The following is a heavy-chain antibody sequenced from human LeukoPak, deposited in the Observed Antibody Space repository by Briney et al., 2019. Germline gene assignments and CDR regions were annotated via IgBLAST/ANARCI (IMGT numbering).Heavy chain of an antibody. V-gene: IGHV4-39*01. CDR1: GGSISSSSYY. CDR3: ARLAIMVRGVIFDY. D-gene: IGHD3-10*01. CDR2: IYYSGST. Sequence: SETLSLTCTVSGGSISSSSYYWGWIRQPPGKGLEWIGSIYYSGSTYYNPSLKSRVTISVDTSKIQFSLKLSSVTAADTAVYYCARLAIMVRGVIFDYWGQGTLVTVSS. J-gene: IGHJ4*02.